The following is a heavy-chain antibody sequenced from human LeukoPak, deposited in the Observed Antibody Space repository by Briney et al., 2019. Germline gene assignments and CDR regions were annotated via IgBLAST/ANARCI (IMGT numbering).Heavy chain of an antibody. CDR1: GYNLTELS. V-gene: IGHV1-24*01. J-gene: IGHJ5*02. D-gene: IGHD1-26*01. CDR3: AALVGATSWFDP. CDR2: FDPEDGET. Sequence: GASVKVSRKVSGYNLTELSMHWVRQPPGKGLDWLGGFDPEDGETIYAQKFQGRVTMTEDTSTDTAYMELSSLRSEDTAVYYCAALVGATSWFDPWGQGTLVTVSS.